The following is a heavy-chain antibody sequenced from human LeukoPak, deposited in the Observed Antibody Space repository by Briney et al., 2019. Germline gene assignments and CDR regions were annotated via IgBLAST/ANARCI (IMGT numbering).Heavy chain of an antibody. CDR2: IYYSGST. CDR1: GGSVGSNNYY. Sequence: SETLSLTCTVSGGSVGSNNYYWSWIRQPPGKGLEWIGYIYYSGSTNYNPSLKSRVTISVDTSKNQFSLKLSSVTAADTAVYYCAKVPGSSWYIRFDPWGQGTLVTVSS. V-gene: IGHV4-61*01. D-gene: IGHD6-13*01. J-gene: IGHJ5*02. CDR3: AKVPGSSWYIRFDP.